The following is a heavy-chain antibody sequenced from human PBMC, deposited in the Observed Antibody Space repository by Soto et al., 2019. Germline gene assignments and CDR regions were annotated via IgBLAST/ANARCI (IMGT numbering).Heavy chain of an antibody. Sequence: EVQLVESGGGLVQPGGSLKLSCAASGFTFSGSAMHWVRQASGKGLEWVGRIRSKANSYATAYAASVKGRFTISRDDSKNTAYLQMNSLKTEDAAVYYCTRHLPDRGYDLDYYGMDVWGQGTTVTVSS. CDR1: GFTFSGSA. CDR3: TRHLPDRGYDLDYYGMDV. D-gene: IGHD5-12*01. CDR2: IRSKANSYAT. J-gene: IGHJ6*02. V-gene: IGHV3-73*01.